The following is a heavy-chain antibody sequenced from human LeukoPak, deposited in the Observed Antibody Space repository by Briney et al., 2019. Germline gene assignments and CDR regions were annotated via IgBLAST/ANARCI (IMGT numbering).Heavy chain of an antibody. CDR3: ARVHALRWSRYYYYMDV. CDR2: INHSGST. V-gene: IGHV4-34*01. CDR1: GGSFSGYY. J-gene: IGHJ6*03. D-gene: IGHD4-23*01. Sequence: MSSETLSLTCAVYGGSFSGYYWSWIRQPPGKGLEWIGEINHSGSTNYNPSLKSRVTISVDTSKNQFSLKLSSVTAADTAVYYCARVHALRWSRYYYYMDVWGKGTTVTVSS.